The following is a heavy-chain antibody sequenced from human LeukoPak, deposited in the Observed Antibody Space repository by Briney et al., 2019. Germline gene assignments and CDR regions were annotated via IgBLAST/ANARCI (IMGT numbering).Heavy chain of an antibody. D-gene: IGHD6-19*01. Sequence: SETLSLTCAVYGGSFSGYYWSWIRQPPGRGLEWIGEINHSGSTNYNPSLKSRVTISVDTSKNQFSLKLSSVTAADTAVYYCARAGYSSGYDAFDIWGQGTMVTVSS. CDR3: ARAGYSSGYDAFDI. CDR2: INHSGST. CDR1: GGSFSGYY. V-gene: IGHV4-34*01. J-gene: IGHJ3*02.